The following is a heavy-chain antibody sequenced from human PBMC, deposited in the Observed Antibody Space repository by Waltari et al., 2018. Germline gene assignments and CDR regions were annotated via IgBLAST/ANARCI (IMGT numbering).Heavy chain of an antibody. CDR3: ARARDSSGYYDFYFDY. J-gene: IGHJ4*02. V-gene: IGHV4-4*02. CDR1: GGSISSYY. Sequence: QVQLQESGPGLVKPSETLSLTCTVSGGSISSYYWSWVRQPPGKGLEWIGEIYHSGSTNYNPSLKSRVTISVDKSKNQFSLKLSSVTAADTAVYYCARARDSSGYYDFYFDYWGQGTLVTVSS. CDR2: IYHSGST. D-gene: IGHD3-22*01.